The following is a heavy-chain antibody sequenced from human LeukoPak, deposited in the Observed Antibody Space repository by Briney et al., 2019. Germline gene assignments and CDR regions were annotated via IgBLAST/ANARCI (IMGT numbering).Heavy chain of an antibody. CDR3: AGDSGLLWLGELDY. V-gene: IGHV3-21*01. Sequence: GGSLRLSCAASGFTFSSYSMNWVRQAPGKGLGRVSSISSNSSYIYYADSLKGRFTISRDNAKNSLYLQMNSLIAADTAVYYCAGDSGLLWLGELDYWGQGTLVTVSS. CDR2: ISSNSSYI. D-gene: IGHD3-10*01. J-gene: IGHJ4*02. CDR1: GFTFSSYS.